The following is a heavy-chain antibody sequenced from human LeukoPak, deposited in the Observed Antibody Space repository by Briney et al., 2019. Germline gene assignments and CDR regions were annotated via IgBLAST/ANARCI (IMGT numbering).Heavy chain of an antibody. CDR3: ARDMWAPKWYFDL. V-gene: IGHV3-48*02. CDR1: GFTFSSYS. D-gene: IGHD1-26*01. J-gene: IGHJ2*01. CDR2: ISSDDTTI. Sequence: GGSLRLSCVASGFTFSSYSMNWVRQPPGKGPEWVLYISSDDTTIYYADSVKGRFTISRDNAKNSLYLQMNSLRDEDTAVYYCARDMWAPKWYFDLWGRGTLVTVSS.